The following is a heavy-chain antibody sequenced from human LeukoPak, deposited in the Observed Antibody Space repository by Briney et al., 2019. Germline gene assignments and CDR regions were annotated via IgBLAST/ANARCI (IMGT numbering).Heavy chain of an antibody. Sequence: ASVKVSCKASGYTFTAYYMHWVRQAPGQGIEWMGWINPNSGGTNYAQKFQGRVTMTRDTSISTAYMELSRLRSDDTAVYYCATGQRYYYDSSGYVLQDAFDIWGQGTMVTVSS. CDR3: ATGQRYYYDSSGYVLQDAFDI. CDR1: GYTFTAYY. D-gene: IGHD3-22*01. V-gene: IGHV1-2*02. CDR2: INPNSGGT. J-gene: IGHJ3*02.